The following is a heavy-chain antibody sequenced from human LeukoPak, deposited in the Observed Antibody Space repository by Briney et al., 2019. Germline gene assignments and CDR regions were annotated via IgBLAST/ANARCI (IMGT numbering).Heavy chain of an antibody. D-gene: IGHD3-10*01. J-gene: IGHJ4*03. CDR3: ATRPADGSWYGVFDF. Sequence: SETLSLTCSVSGVSITGYYWSWIRQAPGKAPEWIGYIYSSGSTNYNPCLNSRVTMSLDASKNQFSLKWTFVAAADTAVYYCATRPADGSWYGVFDFWSRGTLVTVSS. CDR1: GVSITGYY. CDR2: IYSSGST. V-gene: IGHV4-59*01.